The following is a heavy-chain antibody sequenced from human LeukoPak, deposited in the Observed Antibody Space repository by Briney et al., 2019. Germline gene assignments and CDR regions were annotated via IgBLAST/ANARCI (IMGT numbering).Heavy chain of an antibody. CDR1: VYTFTGYY. CDR3: ARDGDYRDGYNLPLFDY. Sequence: GASVKVSCKAFVYTFTGYYMHWVRQAPGQGLECVGWINPHSGGTNYAQKFQGRVTMTKDTSISTAYMELSRLRSDDTAVYYCARDGDYRDGYNLPLFDYWGQGTLVTVSS. V-gene: IGHV1-2*02. J-gene: IGHJ4*02. D-gene: IGHD5-24*01. CDR2: INPHSGGT.